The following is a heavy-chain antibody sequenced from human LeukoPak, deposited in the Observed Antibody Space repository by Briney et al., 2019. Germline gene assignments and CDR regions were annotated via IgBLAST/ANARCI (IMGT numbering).Heavy chain of an antibody. J-gene: IGHJ6*02. CDR1: GFTFSSYG. CDR2: ISYNGSNK. D-gene: IGHD2-2*01. Sequence: GGSLRLSCAASGFTFSSYGMHWVRQAPGKGLERVPVISYNGSNKYYADSVKGRFTSSRDNSKNTLYLQMNSLRAEDTAVYYCAKDLWDIVAVPAAPGYYGMDVWGQGTTVTVSS. CDR3: AKDLWDIVAVPAAPGYYGMDV. V-gene: IGHV3-30*18.